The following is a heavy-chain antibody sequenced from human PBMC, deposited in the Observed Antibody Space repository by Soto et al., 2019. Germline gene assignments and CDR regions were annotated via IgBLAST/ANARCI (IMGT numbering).Heavy chain of an antibody. D-gene: IGHD1-26*01. V-gene: IGHV1-18*01. J-gene: IGHJ4*02. CDR1: GYTFTSYG. Sequence: QVQLVQSGAEVKKPGASVKVSCKASGYTFTSYGIIWVRQAPGQGLEWMGWINPYNGNTKYAQKVQGRVTMTTDTSTSTAYMELTRLRSDDTAVYYCEKGAGWEPEYYSDYWGQGTLVTVSS. CDR3: EKGAGWEPEYYSDY. CDR2: INPYNGNT.